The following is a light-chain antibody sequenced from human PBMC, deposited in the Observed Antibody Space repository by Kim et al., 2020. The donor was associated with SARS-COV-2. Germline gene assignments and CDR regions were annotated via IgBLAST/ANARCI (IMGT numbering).Light chain of an antibody. V-gene: IGKV1-33*01. CDR1: QDIREN. J-gene: IGKJ2*01. Sequence: AFVGDTVTVTCQANQDIRENLNWYQQKPGKAPKLLIYEASILEIGVPSRFSGSGSGTDFTVTITSLQPDDIATYYCQQYDNLPYTFGPGTKLEIK. CDR3: QQYDNLPYT. CDR2: EAS.